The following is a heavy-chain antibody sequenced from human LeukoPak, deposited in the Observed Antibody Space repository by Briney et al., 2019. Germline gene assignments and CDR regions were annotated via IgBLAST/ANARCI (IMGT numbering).Heavy chain of an antibody. CDR3: ARDRADIVVVPAAHPDAFDI. J-gene: IGHJ3*02. V-gene: IGHV1-18*01. D-gene: IGHD2-2*01. CDR2: ISAYNGNT. CDR1: GYTFASYG. Sequence: ASVKVSCKASGYTFASYGISWVRQAPGQGLEWMGWISAYNGNTNYAQKLQGRVTMTTDTSTSTAYMELRSLRSDDTAVYYCARDRADIVVVPAAHPDAFDIWGQGTMVTVSS.